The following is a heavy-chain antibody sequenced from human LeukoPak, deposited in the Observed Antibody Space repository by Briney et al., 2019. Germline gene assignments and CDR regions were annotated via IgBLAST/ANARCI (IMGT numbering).Heavy chain of an antibody. J-gene: IGHJ4*02. D-gene: IGHD3-10*01. CDR2: IKQDGSEK. CDR3: ARVRYYGSGKYYGGAYFDY. V-gene: IGHV3-7*01. CDR1: GFTFSSYW. Sequence: GGSLRLSCAASGFTFSSYWMSWVCQAPGKGLEWVANIKQDGSEKYYVDSVKGRFTISRDNAKKSLYLQMNSLRAEDTAVYYCARVRYYGSGKYYGGAYFDYWGQGTLVTVSS.